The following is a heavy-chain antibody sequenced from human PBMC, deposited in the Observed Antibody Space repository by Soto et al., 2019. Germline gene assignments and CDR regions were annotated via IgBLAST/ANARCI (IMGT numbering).Heavy chain of an antibody. D-gene: IGHD3-22*01. CDR3: ARDRGYYYDSSGYSSVGGMDV. CDR2: IYHSGST. J-gene: IGHJ6*02. Sequence: SETLSLTCAVSGGSISSSNWWSWVRQPPGKGLEWIGEIYHSGSTNYNPSLKSRVTISVDKSKNQFSLKLSSVAAADTAVYYCARDRGYYYDSSGYSSVGGMDVWGQGTTVTVSS. CDR1: GGSISSSNW. V-gene: IGHV4-4*02.